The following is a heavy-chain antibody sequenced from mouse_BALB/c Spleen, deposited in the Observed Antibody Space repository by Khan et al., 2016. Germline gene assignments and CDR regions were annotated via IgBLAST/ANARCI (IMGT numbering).Heavy chain of an antibody. CDR1: GLDFSRYW. CDR2: INPDSSTI. CDR3: ARQEDYAMDY. V-gene: IGHV4-1*02. J-gene: IGHJ4*01. Sequence: EVKLLESGGGLVQPGGSLKLSCAASGLDFSRYWMSWVRQAPGKGLEWIGEINPDSSTINYTPSLKDKFIISRDNAKNTLYLQMSKVRSEDTALYYCARQEDYAMDYWGQGTSVTVSS.